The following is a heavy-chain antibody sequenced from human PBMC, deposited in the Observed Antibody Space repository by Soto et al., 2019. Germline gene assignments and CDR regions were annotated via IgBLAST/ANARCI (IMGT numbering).Heavy chain of an antibody. CDR1: GGTFSSYA. V-gene: IGHV1-69*13. J-gene: IGHJ3*02. CDR2: IIPIFGTA. CDR3: AIGIAVALPDAFDI. Sequence: SVKVSCKASGGTFSSYAISWVRHAPGQGLEWMGGIIPIFGTANYAQKFQGRVTITADESTSTAYMELSSLRSEDTAVYYCAIGIAVALPDAFDIWGQGTMVTVSS. D-gene: IGHD6-19*01.